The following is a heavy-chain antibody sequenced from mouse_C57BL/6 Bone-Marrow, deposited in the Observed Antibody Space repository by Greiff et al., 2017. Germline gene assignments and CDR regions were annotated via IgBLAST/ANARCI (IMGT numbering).Heavy chain of an antibody. V-gene: IGHV1-69*01. CDR3: SREGNYDYFYAMDY. J-gene: IGHJ4*01. CDR1: GYTFTSYW. Sequence: QVQLQQPGAELVMPGASVKLSCKASGYTFTSYWMHWVKQRPGQGLEWIGEIDPSDSYPNYNQKFKGKSTLTVDKSSSTAYMQLSSLTSEDSAVYYCSREGNYDYFYAMDYWGQGTSVTVSS. CDR2: IDPSDSYP. D-gene: IGHD2-4*01.